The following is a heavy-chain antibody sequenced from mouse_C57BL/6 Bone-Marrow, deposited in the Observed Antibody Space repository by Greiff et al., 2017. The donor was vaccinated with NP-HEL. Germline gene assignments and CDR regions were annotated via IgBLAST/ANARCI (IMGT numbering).Heavy chain of an antibody. J-gene: IGHJ2*01. CDR1: GYTFTSYG. V-gene: IGHV1-81*01. CDR3: ARDYYGSSFDY. Sequence: QVQLQQSGAELARPGASVKLSCKASGYTFTSYGISWVKQRTGQGLEWIGEIYPRSGNTYYNEKFKGKATLTADKASSTAYMELRSLTSEDSAVYFCARDYYGSSFDYWGQGTTLTVSS. D-gene: IGHD1-1*01. CDR2: IYPRSGNT.